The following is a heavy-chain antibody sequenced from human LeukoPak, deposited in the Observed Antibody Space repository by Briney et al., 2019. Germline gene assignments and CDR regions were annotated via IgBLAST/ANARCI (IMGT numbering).Heavy chain of an antibody. D-gene: IGHD5-18*01. CDR1: GFTFSSYA. V-gene: IGHV3-15*01. Sequence: GGSLRLSCAASGFTFSSYAMSRVRQAPGKGLECVGRIKSKTDGGTTDYAAPVKGRFTISRDDSKNTLYLQMNSLKTEDTAVYYCTTEVDTAMVYFEYWGQGTLVTVSS. CDR3: TTEVDTAMVYFEY. CDR2: IKSKTDGGTT. J-gene: IGHJ4*02.